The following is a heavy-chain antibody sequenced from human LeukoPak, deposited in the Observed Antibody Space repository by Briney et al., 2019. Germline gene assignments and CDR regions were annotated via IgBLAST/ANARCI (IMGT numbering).Heavy chain of an antibody. CDR1: GFTFSGHS. CDR3: ASGYSGYLFDY. D-gene: IGHD5-12*01. CDR2: ITSTATHT. Sequence: PGGSLRLSCATSGFTFSGHSMSWVRQAPGKGLEWVSPITSTATHTYYADSVKGRFTISRDNAKNSLIPQTSSLTAADTGIYYCASGYSGYLFDYWGQGTLVTVSS. J-gene: IGHJ4*02. V-gene: IGHV3-21*01.